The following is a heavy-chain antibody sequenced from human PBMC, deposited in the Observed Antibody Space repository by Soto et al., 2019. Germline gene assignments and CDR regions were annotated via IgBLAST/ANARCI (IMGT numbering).Heavy chain of an antibody. Sequence: QVQLVQSGAEEKKPGASVKVSCKASGYTFTNYYMHWVRQAPGQGLEWMGIINPNGISTRYAQKFQGRITMTRDTSTSTVYMELRSLTSEDTAVYYCATNDYHDYIIFDPWGQGTLVTVSS. J-gene: IGHJ5*02. V-gene: IGHV1-46*01. CDR1: GYTFTNYY. CDR2: INPNGIST. D-gene: IGHD4-17*01. CDR3: ATNDYHDYIIFDP.